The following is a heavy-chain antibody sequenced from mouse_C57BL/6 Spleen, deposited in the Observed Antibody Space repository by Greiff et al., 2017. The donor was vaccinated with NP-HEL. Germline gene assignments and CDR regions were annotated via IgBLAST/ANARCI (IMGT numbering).Heavy chain of an antibody. CDR2: IRNKANNHAT. J-gene: IGHJ1*03. V-gene: IGHV6-6*01. Sequence: EVQLVESGGGLVQPGGSMKLSCAASGFTFSDAWMDWVRQSPEKGLEWVAEIRNKANNHATYYAESVKGRFTISRDDSKSSVYLQMNSLRAEDTGIYYCTRGPLYYGSSYWYFDVWGTGTTVTVSS. CDR3: TRGPLYYGSSYWYFDV. CDR1: GFTFSDAW. D-gene: IGHD1-1*01.